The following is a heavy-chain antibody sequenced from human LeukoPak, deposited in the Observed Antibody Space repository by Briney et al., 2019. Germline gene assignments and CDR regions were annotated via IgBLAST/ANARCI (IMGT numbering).Heavy chain of an antibody. Sequence: GGSLRLSCAASGFTFSSYAMHWVRQAPGKGLEWVAVISYDGSNKYYADSVKGRFTISRDNSKNTLYLQMNSLRAEDTAVYYCARETLKGSSVGYYYGMDVWGQGTTVTVS. J-gene: IGHJ6*02. CDR3: ARETLKGSSVGYYYGMDV. D-gene: IGHD3-22*01. CDR1: GFTFSSYA. CDR2: ISYDGSNK. V-gene: IGHV3-30*04.